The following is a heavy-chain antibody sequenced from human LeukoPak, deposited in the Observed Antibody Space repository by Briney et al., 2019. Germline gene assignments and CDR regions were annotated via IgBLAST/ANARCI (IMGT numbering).Heavy chain of an antibody. Sequence: TGGSLRLSCAASGXSFKSYWVSWVRQAPGKGLEWVGNIKPDGSEKDYVDSVKGRFTISRDNVNNSLYLQMNSLRAEDTAMYYCTRDEGWYGRGLDVWGQGTTVTVSS. CDR2: IKPDGSEK. CDR3: TRDEGWYGRGLDV. D-gene: IGHD6-19*01. CDR1: GXSFKSYW. V-gene: IGHV3-7*04. J-gene: IGHJ6*02.